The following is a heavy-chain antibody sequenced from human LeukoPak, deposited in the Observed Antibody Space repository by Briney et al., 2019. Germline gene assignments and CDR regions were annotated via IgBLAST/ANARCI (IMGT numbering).Heavy chain of an antibody. J-gene: IGHJ4*02. D-gene: IGHD3-22*01. V-gene: IGHV3-21*01. CDR1: GFTFSNYS. CDR2: VSRSSSYV. CDR3: ARAFGRKDYYDSSGYYYMNY. Sequence: GGSLRLSCAASGFTFSNYSMNWVRQAPGKGLEWVASVSRSSSYVYYADSVKGRFTISRDNAKYSLYLQMNSLRAEDTAVYYCARAFGRKDYYDSSGYYYMNYWGQGTLVTVSS.